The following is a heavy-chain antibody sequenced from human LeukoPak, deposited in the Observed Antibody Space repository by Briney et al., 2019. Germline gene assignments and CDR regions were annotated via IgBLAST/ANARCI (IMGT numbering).Heavy chain of an antibody. D-gene: IGHD4-17*01. CDR1: GFTFGSYW. V-gene: IGHV3-7*01. CDR3: VYGDNFDY. Sequence: GGSLRLSXAASGFTFGSYWMSWVRQAPGKGLEWLANIKQDGSEKYYVDSVKGRFTISRDNAKNSLYLQMNSLRAEDTAVYYCVYGDNFDYWGQGTLVTVSS. CDR2: IKQDGSEK. J-gene: IGHJ4*02.